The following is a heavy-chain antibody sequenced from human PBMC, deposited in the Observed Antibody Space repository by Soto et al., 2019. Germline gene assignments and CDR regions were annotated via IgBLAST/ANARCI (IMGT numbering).Heavy chain of an antibody. V-gene: IGHV3-48*01. D-gene: IGHD6-13*01. Sequence: PGGSLRLSCAASGFTFSSYSMNWVRQAPGKGPEWVSYISSSSSTIYYADSVKGRFTISRDNAKNSLYLQMNSLRAEDTAVYYCARHPERIAQIGWFDPWGQGTLVTAPQ. CDR3: ARHPERIAQIGWFDP. CDR2: ISSSSSTI. J-gene: IGHJ5*02. CDR1: GFTFSSYS.